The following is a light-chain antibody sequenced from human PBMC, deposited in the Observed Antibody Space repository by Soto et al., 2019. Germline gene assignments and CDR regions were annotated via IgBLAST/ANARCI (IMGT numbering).Light chain of an antibody. CDR2: TAS. J-gene: IGKJ1*01. Sequence: DIQMTQSPSTLSASVGDGVTITCRASQGISDCLGWYQQKPGKAPKLLISTASSLQSGVPSRFSGSGSGTDFTLTISSLQPEDFATYYCQQSHSSLTWTFGQGTKVDIK. CDR1: QGISDC. CDR3: QQSHSSLTWT. V-gene: IGKV1-39*01.